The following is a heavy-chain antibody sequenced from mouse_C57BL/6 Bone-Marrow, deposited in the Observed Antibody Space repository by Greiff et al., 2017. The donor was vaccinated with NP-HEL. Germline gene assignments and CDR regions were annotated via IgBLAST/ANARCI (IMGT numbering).Heavy chain of an antibody. CDR1: GFTFSDYG. D-gene: IGHD1-1*01. Sequence: EVKLVESGGGLVQPGGSLKLSCAASGFTFSDYGMAWVRQAPRKGPEWVAFISNLAYSIYYADTVTGRFTISRENAKNTLYLEMSSLRSEDTAMYYCARQNHYYGSSYAMDYWGQGTSVTVSS. J-gene: IGHJ4*01. CDR3: ARQNHYYGSSYAMDY. V-gene: IGHV5-15*04. CDR2: ISNLAYSI.